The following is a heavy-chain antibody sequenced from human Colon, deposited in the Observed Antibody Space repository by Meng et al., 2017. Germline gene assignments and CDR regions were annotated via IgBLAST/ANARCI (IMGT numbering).Heavy chain of an antibody. Sequence: EVELGESGGGLVQPGGSLRLCCTASGFTFSSYWMHWVRQGPGKGLEWVSRINSGGATTTYADSVKGRFTVSTDNSKNTLYLQMNSLRIEDTAVYHCANRFVWGLGTLVTVSS. CDR1: GFTFSSYW. V-gene: IGHV3-74*01. CDR2: INSGGATT. J-gene: IGHJ4*02. CDR3: ANRFV. D-gene: IGHD1/OR15-1a*01.